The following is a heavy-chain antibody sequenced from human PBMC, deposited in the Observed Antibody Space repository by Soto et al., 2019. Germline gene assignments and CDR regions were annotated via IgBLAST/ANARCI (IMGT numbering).Heavy chain of an antibody. CDR3: VRYCSTTLCNGVATRTFDY. CDR2: ISSGGSTV. D-gene: IGHD2-2*01. Sequence: LRLSCVASRFTFSTYEMHWVRQSPWKWLEWVSYISSGGSTVYYADSVKGRFTISRDNTRNSLYLQMNSLRDEDTALYYCVRYCSTTLCNGVATRTFDYWGQGTLVTVSS. J-gene: IGHJ4*02. V-gene: IGHV3-48*03. CDR1: RFTFSTYE.